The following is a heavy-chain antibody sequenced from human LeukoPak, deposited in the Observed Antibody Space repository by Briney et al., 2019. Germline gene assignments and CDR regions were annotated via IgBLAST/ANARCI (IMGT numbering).Heavy chain of an antibody. CDR2: ISAYNGNT. Sequence: ASVKVSCKASGYTFTSYGISWVRQAPGQGLEWMGWISAYNGNTNYAQKLQGRVTMTTDTSTSTAYMELRSLRSDDTAVYYCARGYCSSTCCYTVDYWGQGTLVTVSS. J-gene: IGHJ4*02. CDR3: ARGYCSSTCCYTVDY. CDR1: GYTFTSYG. D-gene: IGHD2-2*01. V-gene: IGHV1-18*01.